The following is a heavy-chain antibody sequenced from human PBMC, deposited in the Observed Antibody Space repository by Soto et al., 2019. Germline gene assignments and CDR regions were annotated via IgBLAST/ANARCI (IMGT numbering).Heavy chain of an antibody. CDR3: ARDRGNCGYDLYDY. Sequence: EVQLVESGGGLVQPGGSLRLSCAASGFTFSNYWMSWVRQAPGKGLEWVANIKQDESEKYYVDSVKGRFTISRDNAENSLYLQMNSLSADDTAVYYCARDRGNCGYDLYDYWGQGTLVTVSS. CDR1: GFTFSNYW. D-gene: IGHD5-12*01. J-gene: IGHJ4*02. V-gene: IGHV3-7*01. CDR2: IKQDESEK.